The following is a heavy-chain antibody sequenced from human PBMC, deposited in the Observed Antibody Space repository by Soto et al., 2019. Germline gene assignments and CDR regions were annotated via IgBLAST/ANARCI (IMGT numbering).Heavy chain of an antibody. Sequence: QVQLQESGPRLVKPAQTLFLPCTVSVASVSSDGFYWRWIRRHPGKRLDWIGYIFHSGNTYYNPSLNRRATMSEDTSTHQFSRQLTSVTAADTAVYYGAVGPSSGVSQSWGQGTQVIVSS. V-gene: IGHV4-31*03. CDR2: IFHSGNT. CDR1: VASVSSDGFY. CDR3: AVGPSSGVSQS. D-gene: IGHD3-22*01. J-gene: IGHJ4*02.